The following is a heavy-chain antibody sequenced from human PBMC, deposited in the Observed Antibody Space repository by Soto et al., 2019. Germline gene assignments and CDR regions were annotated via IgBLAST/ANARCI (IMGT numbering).Heavy chain of an antibody. Sequence: ASVKVSCKVSGYTLTELSMHWVRQAPGKGLEWMGGFDPEDGETIYAQKFQGRVTMTEDTSTDPAYMELSSLSSEDTAVYYCATPITIFGVPTLGYAFDIWGQGTMVTVSS. J-gene: IGHJ3*02. D-gene: IGHD3-3*01. V-gene: IGHV1-24*01. CDR2: FDPEDGET. CDR3: ATPITIFGVPTLGYAFDI. CDR1: GYTLTELS.